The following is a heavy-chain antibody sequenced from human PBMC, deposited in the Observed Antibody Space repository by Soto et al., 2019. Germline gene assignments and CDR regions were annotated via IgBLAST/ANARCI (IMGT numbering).Heavy chain of an antibody. CDR1: GFTFSGYA. J-gene: IGHJ6*03. CDR3: AKGPNYYYYYMDV. CDR2: ISGSGGST. V-gene: IGHV3-23*01. Sequence: GGSLRLSCAASGFTFSGYAMTWVRQAPGKGLEWVSGISGSGGSTYYADSVKGRFTISRDNSKNTLYLQMNSLRAEDTAVYYCAKGPNYYYYYMDVWGKGTTVTVSS.